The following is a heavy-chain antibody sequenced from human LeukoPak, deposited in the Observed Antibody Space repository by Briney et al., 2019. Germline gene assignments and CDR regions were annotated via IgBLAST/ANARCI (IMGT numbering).Heavy chain of an antibody. CDR2: ISYSAST. D-gene: IGHD3-10*01. CDR3: ARVAPFQVLGSGTHRGMDV. V-gene: IGHV4-39*07. CDR1: GGSIYISNYF. J-gene: IGHJ6*02. Sequence: SETLSLTCTVSGGSIYISNYFWAWIRQPPGKGLEWIGTISYSASTYYNPSLKSRVTISADTSKTQFSLKLSSVTAADTAVYYCARVAPFQVLGSGTHRGMDVWGQRNTVTVSS.